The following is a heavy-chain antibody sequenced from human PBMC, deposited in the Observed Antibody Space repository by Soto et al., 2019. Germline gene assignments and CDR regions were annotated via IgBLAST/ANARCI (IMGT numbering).Heavy chain of an antibody. CDR1: GFTFGDFW. D-gene: IGHD1-1*01. Sequence: EVQLVESGGALVQPGGSLRLSCTVSGFTFGDFWMTWVRQAPGKGLEWVANMNQDGSEKYYVDSVRGRFAISRDNAKNSLFLQMNSLSAEDTALYYCASQRISYAMDAWGQGTTVTVSS. CDR3: ASQRISYAMDA. J-gene: IGHJ6*02. CDR2: MNQDGSEK. V-gene: IGHV3-7*05.